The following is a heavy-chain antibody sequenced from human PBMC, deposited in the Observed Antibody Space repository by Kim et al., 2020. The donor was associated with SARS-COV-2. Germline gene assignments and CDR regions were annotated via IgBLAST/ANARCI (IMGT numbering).Heavy chain of an antibody. D-gene: IGHD2-21*01. CDR1: GFTVSSNY. Sequence: GGSLRLSCAASGFTVSSNYMSWVRQAPGKGLEWVSVIYSGGSTYYADSVKGRFTISRDNSKNTLYLQMNSLRAEDTAVYYCARDRRVITGGAKNDYWGQGTLVTVSS. CDR2: IYSGGST. V-gene: IGHV3-66*01. J-gene: IGHJ4*02. CDR3: ARDRRVITGGAKNDY.